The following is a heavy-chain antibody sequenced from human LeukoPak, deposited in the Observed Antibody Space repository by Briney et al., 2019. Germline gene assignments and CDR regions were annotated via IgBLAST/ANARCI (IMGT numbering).Heavy chain of an antibody. D-gene: IGHD3-3*01. V-gene: IGHV3-23*01. CDR1: GFTFSSYA. J-gene: IGHJ3*02. Sequence: GGSLRLSCAASGFTFSSYAMSWVRQAPGKGLEWVSAISGSGGSTYYADSVKGRFTISRDNSKNTLYLQMNSLRGEDTAVYYCANFNVLRFLEWLPPVDAFDIWGQGTMVTVSS. CDR2: ISGSGGST. CDR3: ANFNVLRFLEWLPPVDAFDI.